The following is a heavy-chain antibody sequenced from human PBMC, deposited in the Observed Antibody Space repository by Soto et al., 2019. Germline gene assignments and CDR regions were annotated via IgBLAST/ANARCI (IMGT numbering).Heavy chain of an antibody. Sequence: PGESLKISCQGSGYSFTSYWIGWVRQMPGKGLEWMGIIYPGDSDTRYSPSFQGQVTISADKSISTAYLQWSSLKASDTAMYYCARNLGFSGYYPHAFDIWGQGTMVTVSS. CDR2: IYPGDSDT. V-gene: IGHV5-51*01. CDR1: GYSFTSYW. D-gene: IGHD3-22*01. J-gene: IGHJ3*02. CDR3: ARNLGFSGYYPHAFDI.